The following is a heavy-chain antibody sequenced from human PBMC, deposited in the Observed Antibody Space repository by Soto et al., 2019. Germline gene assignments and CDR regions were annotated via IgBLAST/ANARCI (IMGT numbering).Heavy chain of an antibody. D-gene: IGHD3-10*01. J-gene: IGHJ4*02. CDR3: AYYGSGSRPFDY. Sequence: QVQLVQSGAEVKKPGSSVKVSCKASGGTFSSYTISWVRQAPGQGLEWMGRIIPILGIANYAQKFQGRVTITADKSTSTAYMELSSLRSEDTAVYYCAYYGSGSRPFDYWGQGTLVTVSS. V-gene: IGHV1-69*02. CDR1: GGTFSSYT. CDR2: IIPILGIA.